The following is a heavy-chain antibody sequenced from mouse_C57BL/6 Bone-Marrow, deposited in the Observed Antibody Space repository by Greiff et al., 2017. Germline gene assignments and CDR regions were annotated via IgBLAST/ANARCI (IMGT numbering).Heavy chain of an antibody. D-gene: IGHD1-1*01. Sequence: QVQLQQSGPGILQSSQTLSLTCSFSGFSLSTSGMGVIWLRQPSGMGLEWLAHIYWDDDKRYNPSLKSRLTLSKDSSRNQVFLRITSVYTADTATDYCARGAYYGSSSFAYWGQGTLVTVSA. J-gene: IGHJ3*01. CDR3: ARGAYYGSSSFAY. V-gene: IGHV8-12*01. CDR1: GFSLSTSGMG. CDR2: IYWDDDK.